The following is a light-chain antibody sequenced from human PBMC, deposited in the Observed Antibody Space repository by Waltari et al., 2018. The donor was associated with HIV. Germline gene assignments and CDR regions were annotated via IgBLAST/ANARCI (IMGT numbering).Light chain of an antibody. V-gene: IGLV1-44*01. CDR2: ANN. J-gene: IGLJ2*01. CDR1: SSPPRSPA. CDR3: ATWDDSLNGPL. Sequence: QSVLTQQPSAPGTPGPSVTLSCSRLSSPPRSPALTCYQQFPGTAPKVLMSANNQRPSGVPDRFSASKSGTSASLAISGLHSEDEADYYCATWDDSLNGPLFGGGTKLTVL.